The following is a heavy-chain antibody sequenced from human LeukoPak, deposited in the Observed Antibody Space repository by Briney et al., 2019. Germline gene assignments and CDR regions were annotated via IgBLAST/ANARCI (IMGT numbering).Heavy chain of an antibody. CDR3: AAPELQGDY. CDR1: GGSLSGYY. Sequence: PSETLSLTCTVSGGSLSGYYWGWIRQPPGKGLEWIGSIYYSGSTYYNPSLKSRVTISVDTSKNQFSLKLSSVTAADTAVYYCAAPELQGDYWGQGTLVTVSS. V-gene: IGHV4-39*01. J-gene: IGHJ4*02. D-gene: IGHD1-7*01. CDR2: IYYSGST.